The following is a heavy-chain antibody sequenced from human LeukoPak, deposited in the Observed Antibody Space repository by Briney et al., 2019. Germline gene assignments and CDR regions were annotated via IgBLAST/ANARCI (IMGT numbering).Heavy chain of an antibody. CDR2: IIPILNIP. CDR1: GYTFTYYV. V-gene: IGHV1-69*04. CDR3: ARDQPRAKFLDY. J-gene: IGHJ4*02. Sequence: SVKVSCKTSGYTFTYYVISWVRQAPGQELEWMGRIIPILNIPNFAQKFEGRVTITADKSTTTVYMELRSLRSEDTAMYFCARDQPRAKFLDYWGQGSLVTVSS.